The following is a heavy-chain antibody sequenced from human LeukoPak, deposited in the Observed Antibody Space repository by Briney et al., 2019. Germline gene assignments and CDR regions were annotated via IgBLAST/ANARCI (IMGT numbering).Heavy chain of an antibody. CDR2: LIPIFGTA. CDR1: GGTFSSYA. J-gene: IGHJ4*02. Sequence: SVKVSCKASGGTFSSYAISWVRQAPGQGLEWMGRLIPIFGTANYAQKFQGRVTITTDESTSTAYMELSSLRSEDTAVYYCARGEGYYYDSSGYYGFDYWGQGTLVTVSS. D-gene: IGHD3-22*01. V-gene: IGHV1-69*05. CDR3: ARGEGYYYDSSGYYGFDY.